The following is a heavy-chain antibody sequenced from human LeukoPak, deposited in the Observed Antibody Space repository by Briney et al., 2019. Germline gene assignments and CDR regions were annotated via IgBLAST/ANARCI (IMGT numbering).Heavy chain of an antibody. CDR1: GFTFSSYA. V-gene: IGHV3-30-3*01. D-gene: IGHD6-19*01. CDR2: ISYDGSNK. J-gene: IGHJ4*02. CDR3: ARRHSSGWLDY. Sequence: PGGSLRLSCAASGFTFSSYAMHWVRQAPGKGLEWVAVISYDGSNKYYADSVKGRFTISRDNSKNTLYLQMNGLRAEDTAVHYCARRHSSGWLDYWGQGTLVTVSS.